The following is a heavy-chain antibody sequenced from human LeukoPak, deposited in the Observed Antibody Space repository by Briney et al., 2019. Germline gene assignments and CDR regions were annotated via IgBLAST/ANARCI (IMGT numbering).Heavy chain of an antibody. CDR1: GFTVSRNY. D-gene: IGHD5-18*01. J-gene: IGHJ6*02. V-gene: IGHV3-66*01. CDR2: IYSGGST. Sequence: GGSLRLSCAASGFTVSRNYMRGVGQAPGKEQEWGSVIYSGGSTYYADSVKGRFTISRDNSKNTLYFQMNSLRAEDTAVYYCARDRDSYGYSYYYGMDVWGQGTTVTVSS. CDR3: ARDRDSYGYSYYYGMDV.